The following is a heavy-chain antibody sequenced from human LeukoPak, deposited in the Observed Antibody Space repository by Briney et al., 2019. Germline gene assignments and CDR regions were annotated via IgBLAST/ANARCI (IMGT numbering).Heavy chain of an antibody. CDR3: ARDYYYDSSGYYYFDY. D-gene: IGHD3-22*01. CDR2: IIPIFGTA. J-gene: IGHJ4*02. Sequence: SVKVSCKASGGTFSSYAISWVRQAPGQGLEWMGGIIPIFGTANYAQKFQGRVTITTDESTSTAYMELSSLRSEDTAVYYCARDYYYDSSGYYYFDYWGQGTLVTVSS. CDR1: GGTFSSYA. V-gene: IGHV1-69*05.